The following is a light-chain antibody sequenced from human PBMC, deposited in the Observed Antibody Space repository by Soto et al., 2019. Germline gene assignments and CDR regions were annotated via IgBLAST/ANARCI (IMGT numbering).Light chain of an antibody. J-gene: IGKJ1*01. V-gene: IGKV3-20*01. Sequence: EIVLTQSPGTLSLSPGGRSTLSCSASQSVSSSSLSWYQQKPGQAPRLLIYDTSSRATDIPDRFSGSGSGTEFTLTITGLQPDDFATYYCQQYNTYWTFGQGTKVDIK. CDR1: QSVSSSS. CDR3: QQYNTYWT. CDR2: DTS.